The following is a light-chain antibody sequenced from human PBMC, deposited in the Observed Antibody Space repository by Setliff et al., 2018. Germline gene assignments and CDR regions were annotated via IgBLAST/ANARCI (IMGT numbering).Light chain of an antibody. CDR2: DVS. CDR3: SAYTSSSTYV. Sequence: GSPGQSITISCSGTSSDVGSYDFVSWYQQHPGKVPKLIIHDVSNRPSGVSNRFSGAKAGNTASLTISGLQAEDEADYYCSAYTSSSTYVFGTGTKVTVL. V-gene: IGLV2-14*03. CDR1: SSDVGSYDF. J-gene: IGLJ1*01.